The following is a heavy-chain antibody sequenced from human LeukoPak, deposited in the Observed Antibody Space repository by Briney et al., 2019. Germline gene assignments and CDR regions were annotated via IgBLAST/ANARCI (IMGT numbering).Heavy chain of an antibody. J-gene: IGHJ4*02. Sequence: GGSLRLSCAASGFTFSSYWMTWVRQAPGKGLEWVANINPDGSGKGCVDSVKGRFTISRDNARNSLYLQINTLRVEDTAVYFCARDPGWSQFDCWGQGTLVTVSS. CDR3: ARDPGWSQFDC. V-gene: IGHV3-7*01. D-gene: IGHD2-8*01. CDR1: GFTFSSYW. CDR2: INPDGSGK.